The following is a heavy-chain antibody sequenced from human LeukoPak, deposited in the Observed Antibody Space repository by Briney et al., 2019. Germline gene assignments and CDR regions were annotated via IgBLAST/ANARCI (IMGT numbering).Heavy chain of an antibody. CDR1: GFTFSDYY. Sequence: PGGSLRLSCEASGFTFSDYYINWIRQAPGRGLEWIAYITCSGTSVYYADSVKGRFSVSRDNAANSVFLQMDSLRVDDSAVYFCTRDPECSVTWGQGTLVTVSS. D-gene: IGHD1-14*01. V-gene: IGHV3-11*01. CDR3: TRDPECSVT. CDR2: ITCSGTSV. J-gene: IGHJ5*02.